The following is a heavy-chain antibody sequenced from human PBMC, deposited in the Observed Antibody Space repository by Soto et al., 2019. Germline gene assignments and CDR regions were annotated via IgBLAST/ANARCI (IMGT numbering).Heavy chain of an antibody. D-gene: IGHD3-10*01. CDR1: GGTFSSYA. CDR2: IIPIFGTA. Sequence: SVKVSCKASGGTFSSYAISWVRQAPGQGLEWMGGIIPIFGTANYAQKFQGRVTITADKSTSTAYMELSSLRSEDTAVYYCARDLQGSGSFYSPDYWGQGTLVTVS. J-gene: IGHJ4*02. V-gene: IGHV1-69*06. CDR3: ARDLQGSGSFYSPDY.